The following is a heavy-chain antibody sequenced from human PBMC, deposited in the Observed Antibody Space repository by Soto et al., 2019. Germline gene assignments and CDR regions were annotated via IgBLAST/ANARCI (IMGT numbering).Heavy chain of an antibody. CDR1: GYRSTSYW. D-gene: IGHD5-12*01. J-gene: IGHJ6*02. Sequence: GESLKISCQGSGYRSTSYWIGWVRQMAGKGLEWMGFIYPGDSDTRYSPSFQGQVTISADKSISTAYLQWSSLKASETAMYYCARRLIVATGMDVWGQGTTVTVSS. V-gene: IGHV5-51*01. CDR2: IYPGDSDT. CDR3: ARRLIVATGMDV.